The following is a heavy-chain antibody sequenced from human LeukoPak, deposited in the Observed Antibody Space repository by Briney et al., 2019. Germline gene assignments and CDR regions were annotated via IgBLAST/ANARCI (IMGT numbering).Heavy chain of an antibody. V-gene: IGHV3-9*01. CDR2: ISWNSGSI. J-gene: IGHJ3*02. CDR1: GFTFSSYA. CDR3: AKDIRIFGVVTPPDAFDI. Sequence: GGSLRLSCAASGFTFSSYAMHWVRQAPGKGLEWVSGISWNSGSIGYADSVKGRFTISRDNAKNSLYLQMNSLRAEDTALYYCAKDIRIFGVVTPPDAFDIWGQGTMVTVSS. D-gene: IGHD3-3*01.